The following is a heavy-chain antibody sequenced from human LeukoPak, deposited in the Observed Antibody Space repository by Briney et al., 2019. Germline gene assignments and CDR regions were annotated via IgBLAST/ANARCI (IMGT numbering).Heavy chain of an antibody. J-gene: IGHJ4*02. CDR3: AKCRVSSSGSADY. Sequence: GASVKVSCKASGYTFTSYYIHWVRQAPGQGLEWMGIINPSGSSTTYAQKFQGRVTMTRETSTSTVYMELSSLRSEDTAVYYCAKCRVSSSGSADYWGQGTLVTVSS. D-gene: IGHD6-19*01. CDR2: INPSGSST. CDR1: GYTFTSYY. V-gene: IGHV1-46*01.